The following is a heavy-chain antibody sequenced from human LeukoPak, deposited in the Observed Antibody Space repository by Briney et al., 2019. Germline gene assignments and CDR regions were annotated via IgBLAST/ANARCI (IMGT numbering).Heavy chain of an antibody. J-gene: IGHJ4*02. Sequence: PGGSLRLSCAVSGITLSNYAMSWVRQAPGKGLEWVAGISGGGGGPNYADSVKGRFTISRDNSKNTLYLQMNNLRVDDTAVYFCAKRGVVIRVILVGFHKEAYYFDSWGQGALVTVSS. CDR3: AKRGVVIRVILVGFHKEAYYFDS. V-gene: IGHV3-23*01. D-gene: IGHD3-22*01. CDR2: ISGGGGGP. CDR1: GITLSNYA.